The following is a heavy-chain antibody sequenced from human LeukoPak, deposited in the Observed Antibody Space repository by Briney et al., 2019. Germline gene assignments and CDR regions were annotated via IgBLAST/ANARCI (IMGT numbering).Heavy chain of an antibody. CDR2: ISYDGSNK. CDR3: ARGDYYDSISSIYYFDY. Sequence: QTGGSLRLSCAASGFTFSSYAMHWVRQAPGKGLEWVAVISYDGSNKYYADSVKGRFTISRDNSKNTLYLQMNSLRAEDTAVYYCARGDYYDSISSIYYFDYWGQGTLVTVSS. J-gene: IGHJ4*02. V-gene: IGHV3-30-3*01. CDR1: GFTFSSYA. D-gene: IGHD3-22*01.